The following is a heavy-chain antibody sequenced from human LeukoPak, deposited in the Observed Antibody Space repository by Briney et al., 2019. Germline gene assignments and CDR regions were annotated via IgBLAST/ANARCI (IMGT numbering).Heavy chain of an antibody. J-gene: IGHJ6*02. CDR1: GFTFSSYS. D-gene: IGHD2-2*01. CDR2: ISSSSSYI. CDR3: ARGLYCSSTSCYDYYYYYGMDV. V-gene: IGHV3-21*01. Sequence: NPGGSLRLSCAASGFTFSSYSMNWVRQAPGKGLEWVSSISSSSSYIYYADSVKGRFTISRENAKNSLYLQMNSLRAEDTAVYYCARGLYCSSTSCYDYYYYYGMDVWGQGTTVTVSS.